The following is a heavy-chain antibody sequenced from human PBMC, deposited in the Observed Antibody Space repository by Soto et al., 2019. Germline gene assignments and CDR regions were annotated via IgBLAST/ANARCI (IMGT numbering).Heavy chain of an antibody. CDR1: GFTFSSYE. V-gene: IGHV3-48*03. J-gene: IGHJ3*02. D-gene: IGHD5-12*01. Sequence: GGSLRLSCAASGFTFSSYEMDWVRQAPGKGLEWVAYISSSGTILYGDSVKGRFTISRDNADNSLYLQMNSLTAEDTAVYYCTKEKSVMYSGYDAFDIWGRGTMVTVSS. CDR3: TKEKSVMYSGYDAFDI. CDR2: ISSSGTI.